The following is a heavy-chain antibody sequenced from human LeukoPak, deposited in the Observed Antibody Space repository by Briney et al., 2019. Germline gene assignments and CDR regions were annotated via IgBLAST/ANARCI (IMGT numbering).Heavy chain of an antibody. D-gene: IGHD3-10*01. V-gene: IGHV4-30-2*01. CDR2: IYHSGST. J-gene: IGHJ4*02. CDR1: GGSISSGGYS. Sequence: SETLSHTCAVSGGSISSGGYSWSWIRQPPGKGLEWIGYIYHSGSTYYNPSLKSRVTISVDRSKNQFSLKLSSVTAADTAVYYCARSDYYGSGSYSYFDYWGQGTLVTVSS. CDR3: ARSDYYGSGSYSYFDY.